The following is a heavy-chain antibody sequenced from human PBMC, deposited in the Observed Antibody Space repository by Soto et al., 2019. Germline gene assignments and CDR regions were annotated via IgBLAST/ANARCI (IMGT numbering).Heavy chain of an antibody. CDR2: INPSDSRT. V-gene: IGHV1-46*01. D-gene: IGHD1-26*01. CDR3: ARDGHKWDFDY. Sequence: QVHLVQSGAEVKKPGASVQVSCKASGYTFTSYYIHWVRQAPGQGLEWMGRINPSDSRTIYAQDFQGRVTVTRDTSTSRVYMELSTLRYDDPAVYYCARDGHKWDFDYWGQGTLVTVSS. CDR1: GYTFTSYY. J-gene: IGHJ4*02.